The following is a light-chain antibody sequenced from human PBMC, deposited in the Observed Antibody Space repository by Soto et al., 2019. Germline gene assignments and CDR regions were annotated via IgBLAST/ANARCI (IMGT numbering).Light chain of an antibody. V-gene: IGKV3-11*01. Sequence: EIVLTQSPATLSLSPGERATLSCRASQSINNYVAWYQQTPGQAPRLLIYDASNRATGIPARFSGTGSGTDFTLTSSSLEPDDFALYFCQQRGNWPLTVGGGTKV. CDR1: QSINNY. CDR3: QQRGNWPLT. J-gene: IGKJ4*01. CDR2: DAS.